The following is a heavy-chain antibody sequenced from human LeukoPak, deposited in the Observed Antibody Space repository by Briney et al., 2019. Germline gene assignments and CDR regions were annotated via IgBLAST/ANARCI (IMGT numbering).Heavy chain of an antibody. D-gene: IGHD3-22*01. J-gene: IGHJ4*02. CDR3: AREGVIVVSPGYYCFDY. CDR1: GASINSYY. V-gene: IGHV4-4*07. Sequence: PSETLSLTCTVSGASINSYYWSWIRQPAGKGLEWIGRIYSSGSTSYNPSLKSRVTMSVDTSKNQFSLKLSSVTAADTAVYYCAREGVIVVSPGYYCFDYWGQGTLVTVSS. CDR2: IYSSGST.